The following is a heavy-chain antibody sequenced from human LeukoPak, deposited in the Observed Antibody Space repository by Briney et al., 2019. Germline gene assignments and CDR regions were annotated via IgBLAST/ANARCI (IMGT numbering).Heavy chain of an antibody. Sequence: SETLSLTCTVSGGSISSYYWSWIRQPAGKGLEWIGRIYTSGSTNYNPSLKSRVTMSVDTSKNQFSLRLSSVTAADTAVYYCARERYYYGSGSDIDYWGQGTLVTVSS. J-gene: IGHJ4*02. CDR3: ARERYYYGSGSDIDY. V-gene: IGHV4-4*07. CDR1: GGSISSYY. D-gene: IGHD3-10*01. CDR2: IYTSGST.